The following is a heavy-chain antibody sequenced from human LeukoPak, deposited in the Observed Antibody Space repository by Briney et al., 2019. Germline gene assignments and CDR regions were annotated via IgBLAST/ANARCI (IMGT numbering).Heavy chain of an antibody. CDR3: ARIAAADPNWFDP. CDR2: LYYSGST. V-gene: IGHV4-39*07. CDR1: GVSISSSGYY. Sequence: PSETLSLTCTVSGVSISSSGYYWAWIRQPPGKGLEWIGTLYYSGSTYFKPALKSRVTISVDTSKNQFSLKLSSVTAADTAVYYCARIAAADPNWFDPWGQGTLVTVSS. J-gene: IGHJ5*02. D-gene: IGHD6-13*01.